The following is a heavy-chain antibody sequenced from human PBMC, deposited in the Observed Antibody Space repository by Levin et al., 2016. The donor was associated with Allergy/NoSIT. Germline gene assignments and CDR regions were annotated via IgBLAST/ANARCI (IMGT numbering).Heavy chain of an antibody. Sequence: GGSLRLSCAASGFTFSNYALHWVRQAPGKGLEWVAVVSFDGNTHYYAESVKGRFTISRDNSKSTLYLQMDSLGPDDTAVYYCARGVIPTTMLSLYYMDVWGQGTTVTVSS. V-gene: IGHV3-30*04. CDR2: VSFDGNTH. CDR3: ARGVIPTTMLSLYYMDV. CDR1: GFTFSNYA. J-gene: IGHJ6*02. D-gene: IGHD2-2*01.